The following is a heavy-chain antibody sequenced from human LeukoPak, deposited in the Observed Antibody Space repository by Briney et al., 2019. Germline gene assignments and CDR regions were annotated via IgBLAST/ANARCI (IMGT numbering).Heavy chain of an antibody. D-gene: IGHD2-2*02. Sequence: GASVKVSCKASGYTFTSYYLHWVRQAPGQGLEWMGIINPSGGSTSYAQKFQGRVTMTRDMSTSTVYMELSSLRSEDTAVYYCAGVSLVPAAIRWFDPWGQGTLVTVSS. CDR2: INPSGGST. CDR3: AGVSLVPAAIRWFDP. CDR1: GYTFTSYY. J-gene: IGHJ5*02. V-gene: IGHV1-46*01.